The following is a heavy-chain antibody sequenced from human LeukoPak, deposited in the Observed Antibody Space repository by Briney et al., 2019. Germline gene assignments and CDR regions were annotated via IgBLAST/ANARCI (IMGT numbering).Heavy chain of an antibody. Sequence: GGSLRLSCVASGFTFSSYWMSWVRQAPGKGLEWVSAISGSGGSTYYADSVKGRFTISRDNSKNTLYLQMNSLRAEDTAVYYCAKDQGDIVVVPAAQGHWGQGTLVTVSS. J-gene: IGHJ4*02. CDR3: AKDQGDIVVVPAAQGH. CDR1: GFTFSSYW. D-gene: IGHD2-2*01. V-gene: IGHV3-23*01. CDR2: ISGSGGST.